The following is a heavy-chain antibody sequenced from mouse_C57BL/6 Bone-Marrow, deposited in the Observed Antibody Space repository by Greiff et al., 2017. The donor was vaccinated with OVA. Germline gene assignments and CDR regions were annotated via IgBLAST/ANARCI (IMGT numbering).Heavy chain of an antibody. CDR1: GYTFTSYW. D-gene: IGHD1-1*01. J-gene: IGHJ1*03. CDR3: ARYYYGSRWYFDV. V-gene: IGHV1-64*01. Sequence: QVQLQQPGAELVKPGASVKLSCKASGYTFTSYWMHWVKQRPGQVLEWIGMIHPNSGSTNYNEKFKSKATLTVDKSSSTAYMQLSSLTSEDSAVYYCARYYYGSRWYFDVWGTGTTVTVSS. CDR2: IHPNSGST.